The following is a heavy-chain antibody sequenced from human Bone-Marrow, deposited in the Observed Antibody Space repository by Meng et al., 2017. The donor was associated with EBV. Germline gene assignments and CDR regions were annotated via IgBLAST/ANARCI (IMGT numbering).Heavy chain of an antibody. J-gene: IGHJ4*02. CDR2: IYFSGGT. D-gene: IGHD3-22*01. V-gene: IGHV4-59*01. CDR1: GCGISSYY. CDR3: AREYYDSSGYYDY. Sequence: GAGPGSGEPSGSRSLTCTVPGCGISSYYRGWIREPPGKGLEWIGYIYFSGGTNNNPSLKSRVAISVDTSKNPFALKLSSVTAADTAVYYCAREYYDSSGYYDYWGQGTLVTVSS.